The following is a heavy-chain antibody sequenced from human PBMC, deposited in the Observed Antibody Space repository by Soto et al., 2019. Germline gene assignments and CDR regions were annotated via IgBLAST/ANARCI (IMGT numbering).Heavy chain of an antibody. Sequence: EVQLLESGGGLVQPGGSLRLSCAASGFTFSSYAMSWVRQAPGKGLEWVSAISGSGGSTYYADSVKGRFTISRDNSKNTLYLQMNSLRAEDAAVYYCAKHVSPGYRSSWAYRDYFDYWGQGTLVTVSS. CDR2: ISGSGGST. D-gene: IGHD6-13*01. V-gene: IGHV3-23*01. J-gene: IGHJ4*02. CDR3: AKHVSPGYRSSWAYRDYFDY. CDR1: GFTFSSYA.